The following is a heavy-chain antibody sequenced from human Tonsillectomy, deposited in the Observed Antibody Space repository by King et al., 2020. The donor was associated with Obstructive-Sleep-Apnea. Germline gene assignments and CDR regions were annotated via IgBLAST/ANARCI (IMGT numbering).Heavy chain of an antibody. D-gene: IGHD2-15*01. Sequence: VQLVESGGGLVQPGGSLRLSCAASGFTFSDHYMDWVRQAPGKGLEWVGRTRNKANSYITEYAASVKGRFTISRDDSKNSLYLQMSSLKTEDTAVYYCVGTEYCSGGSCWGIFDLGGQGTMVTVSS. CDR1: GFTFSDHY. V-gene: IGHV3-72*01. J-gene: IGHJ3*01. CDR2: TRNKANSYIT. CDR3: VGTEYCSGGSCWGIFDL.